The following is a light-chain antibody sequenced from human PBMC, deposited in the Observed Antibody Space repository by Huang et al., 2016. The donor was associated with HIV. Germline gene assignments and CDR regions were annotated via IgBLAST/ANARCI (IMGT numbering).Light chain of an antibody. J-gene: IGKJ1*01. CDR3: MQGLQSWT. CDR2: LAS. Sequence: DIVMVQSPVSLSVTPGEAASITCRSSQSLLHSNGHNYLDWYRQKPGQSPQLLIYLASTRAAGVPDRFSGRGSGTDFTLKINLVAADDVGVYYCMQGLQSWTFGQGTKVEI. V-gene: IGKV2-28*01. CDR1: QSLLHSNGHNY.